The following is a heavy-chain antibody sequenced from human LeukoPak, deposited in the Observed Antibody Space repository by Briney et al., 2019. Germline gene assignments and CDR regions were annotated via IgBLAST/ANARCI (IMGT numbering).Heavy chain of an antibody. CDR3: AKGTYSSGSPLDY. CDR2: ITGSGVTT. CDR1: GFTLSSYA. D-gene: IGHD6-19*01. Sequence: GGSLRLSCAVSGFTLSSYAMSWVRQAPGNGLEWVSEITGSGVTTYYADSVKGRFTISRDHSKNTLYLQMNSLRAEDTAIYYCAKGTYSSGSPLDYWGQGTLVTGSS. J-gene: IGHJ4*02. V-gene: IGHV3-23*01.